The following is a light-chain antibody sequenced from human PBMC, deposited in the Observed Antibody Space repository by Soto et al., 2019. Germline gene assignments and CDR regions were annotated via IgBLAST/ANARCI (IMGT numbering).Light chain of an antibody. CDR2: GAS. CDR1: QSVSSSY. Sequence: EIVLTQSPGTLSSSPGERATLSCRASQSVSSSYLAWYQQKPGQAPRLLIYGASSRATGIPDRFSGSGSGADFTLTISRLEAEDFPVYYYHEYDSSPLTFGGGTKVESK. J-gene: IGKJ4*01. V-gene: IGKV3-20*01. CDR3: HEYDSSPLT.